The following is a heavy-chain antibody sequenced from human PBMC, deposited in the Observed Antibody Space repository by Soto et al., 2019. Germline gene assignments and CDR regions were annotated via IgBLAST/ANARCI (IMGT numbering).Heavy chain of an antibody. D-gene: IGHD3-22*01. V-gene: IGHV4-30-4*01. CDR2: IYYSGST. J-gene: IGHJ4*02. CDR3: ARDSSGYLEGFDY. CDR1: GGSISSGDYY. Sequence: PSETLSLTCTVSGGSISSGDYYWSWIRQPPGKGLEWIGYIYYSGSTYYNPSLKSRVTISVDTSKNQFSLKLSSVTAADTAVYYCARDSSGYLEGFDYWGQGTLVTVSS.